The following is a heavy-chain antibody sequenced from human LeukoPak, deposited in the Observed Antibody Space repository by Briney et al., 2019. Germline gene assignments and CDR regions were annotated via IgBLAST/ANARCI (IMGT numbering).Heavy chain of an antibody. CDR3: ARVGYSGWNLEY. CDR1: GYTFRSYW. D-gene: IGHD5-12*01. V-gene: IGHV3-7*01. Sequence: GVSLRLSCAASGYTFRSYWMSWVRQAPGKGLEWVANINQGGSVKYYVDSVKGRFTISRDDAKNSLYVQMNSLRDEDTAVYYCARVGYSGWNLEYWGQGTLVTVSS. J-gene: IGHJ4*02. CDR2: INQGGSVK.